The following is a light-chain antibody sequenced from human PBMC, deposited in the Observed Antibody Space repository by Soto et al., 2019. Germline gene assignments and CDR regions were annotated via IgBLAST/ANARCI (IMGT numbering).Light chain of an antibody. Sequence: EIVLTQSPGTLSFSPGERATLSFRASQSVSSDSLAWYQQKPGQAPRLLIYGASSRATGIPDRFSGSGSGTDFTLTVSRLEPEDFAVFYCQQYGSSPPTFGQGTKVDIK. CDR3: QQYGSSPPT. V-gene: IGKV3-20*01. J-gene: IGKJ2*01. CDR1: QSVSSDS. CDR2: GAS.